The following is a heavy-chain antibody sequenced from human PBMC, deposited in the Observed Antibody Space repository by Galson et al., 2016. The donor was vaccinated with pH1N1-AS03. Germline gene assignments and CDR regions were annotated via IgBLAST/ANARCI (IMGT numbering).Heavy chain of an antibody. Sequence: PALVKPTQTLTLTCTFSGFSLSTSGVGVGWIRQAPGKALEWLAIIYWNDDIRYSPSLRNRPPITKDTSKSQVVLTMTNMDPVDTATYFCARAYYGDFADWFDPWGQGTLVTVSS. V-gene: IGHV2-5*01. CDR2: IYWNDDI. D-gene: IGHD4-17*01. CDR1: GFSLSTSGVG. J-gene: IGHJ5*02. CDR3: ARAYYGDFADWFDP.